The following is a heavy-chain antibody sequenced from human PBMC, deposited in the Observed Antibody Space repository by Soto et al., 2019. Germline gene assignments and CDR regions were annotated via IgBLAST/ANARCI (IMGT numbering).Heavy chain of an antibody. D-gene: IGHD5-12*01. J-gene: IGHJ6*02. V-gene: IGHV1-69*12. CDR1: GGTFSSYA. CDR3: ASSVAKYYYDGMDV. Sequence: QVQLVQSGAEVKKPGSSVKVSCKASGGTFSSYAISWVRQAPGQGLEWMGGIIPIFGTANYAQKFQGRVTIXAXEXXSTAYMALSSLRSEDTAVYYCASSVAKYYYDGMDVWGQGTTVTVSS. CDR2: IIPIFGTA.